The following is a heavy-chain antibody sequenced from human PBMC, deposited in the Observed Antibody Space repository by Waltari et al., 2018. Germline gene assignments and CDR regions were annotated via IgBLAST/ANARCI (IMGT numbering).Heavy chain of an antibody. CDR2: IYTSGST. Sequence: QVQLQESGPGLVKPSQTLSLTCTVSGGSISSGSYYWSWIRQPAGKGLEWIGYIYTSGSTNYNPSLKSRVTISVDTSKNPFSLKLSSVTAADTAVYYCARGPGVDPWGQGTLVTVSS. CDR1: GGSISSGSYY. CDR3: ARGPGVDP. J-gene: IGHJ5*02. D-gene: IGHD7-27*01. V-gene: IGHV4-61*09.